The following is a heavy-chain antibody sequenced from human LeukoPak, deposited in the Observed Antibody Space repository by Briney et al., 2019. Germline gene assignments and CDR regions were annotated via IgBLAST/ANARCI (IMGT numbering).Heavy chain of an antibody. CDR3: ARPWSRGGGFIDCHDY. CDR1: GFIFDDYG. CDR2: INWNGGST. J-gene: IGHJ4*02. D-gene: IGHD2-21*01. V-gene: IGHV3-20*04. Sequence: GGSLRLSCAASGFIFDDYGMSWVRQGPGKGLEWVSGINWNGGSTGYADSVKGRFTITRDNARNSLYLQINSLRAEDTAFYYCARPWSRGGGFIDCHDYWGQGTLVSVSS.